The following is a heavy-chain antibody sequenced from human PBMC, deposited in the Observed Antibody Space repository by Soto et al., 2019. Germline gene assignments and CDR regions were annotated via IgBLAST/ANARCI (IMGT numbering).Heavy chain of an antibody. J-gene: IGHJ6*02. CDR1: GYTFTGYY. V-gene: IGHV1-2*04. CDR2: INPNSGGT. CDR3: ARDFSFPIFGARHYYYGMDV. Sequence: QVQLVQSGAEVKKPGASVKVSCKASGYTFTGYYMHWVRQAPGQGLEWMGWINPNSGGTNYAQKFQGWVTMPRDTSISTAYMELSRLRSDDTAVYYCARDFSFPIFGARHYYYGMDVWGQGTTVTVSS. D-gene: IGHD3-3*01.